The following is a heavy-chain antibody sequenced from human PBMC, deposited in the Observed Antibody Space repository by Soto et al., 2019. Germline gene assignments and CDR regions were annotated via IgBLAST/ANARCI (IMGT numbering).Heavy chain of an antibody. J-gene: IGHJ4*02. Sequence: GASVKVSCKASGYTFTSYYMHWVRQAPGQGLEWMGIINPSGGSTSYAQKFQGRVTMTRDTSTSTVYMELSSLRSEDTAVYYCARDLGNVRYYYGSGSYSDYFDYWGQGTLVTVSS. CDR1: GYTFTSYY. CDR3: ARDLGNVRYYYGSGSYSDYFDY. D-gene: IGHD3-10*01. V-gene: IGHV1-46*01. CDR2: INPSGGST.